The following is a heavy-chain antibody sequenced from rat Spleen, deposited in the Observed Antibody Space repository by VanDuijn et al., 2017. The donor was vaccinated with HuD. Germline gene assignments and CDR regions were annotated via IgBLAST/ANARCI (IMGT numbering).Heavy chain of an antibody. V-gene: IGHV2S12*01. CDR1: GFSLNSTG. D-gene: IGHD4-1*01. J-gene: IGHJ2*01. Sequence: QVELKESGPGLVQPSQTLSLTCNVSGFSLNSTGVSWVRQPPGKGLEWIAAISSGGRTYYNSVLKSRLSISRDTSKSQVFLKMNNLQTEDTAIYFCTREGFSDTFFDYWGQGVMVTVSS. CDR2: ISSGGRT. CDR3: TREGFSDTFFDY.